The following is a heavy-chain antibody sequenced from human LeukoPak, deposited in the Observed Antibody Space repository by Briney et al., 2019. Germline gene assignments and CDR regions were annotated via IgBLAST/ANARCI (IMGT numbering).Heavy chain of an antibody. CDR1: GGTFISYA. J-gene: IGHJ6*03. Sequence: GSSVKVSCKASGGTFISYAISWVRQAPGQGLEWMGWMNPNSGNTGYAQKFQGRVTTTRNTSISTAYMELSSLRSEDTAVYYCARRLGYCSSTSCYVPYYYYMDVWGKGTTVTVSS. CDR2: MNPNSGNT. V-gene: IGHV1-8*02. D-gene: IGHD2-2*01. CDR3: ARRLGYCSSTSCYVPYYYYMDV.